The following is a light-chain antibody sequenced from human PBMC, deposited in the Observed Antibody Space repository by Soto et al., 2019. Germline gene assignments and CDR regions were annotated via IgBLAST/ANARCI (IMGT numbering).Light chain of an antibody. J-gene: IGKJ3*01. Sequence: DIVMTQSPDSLAVSLGERATINCKSSQSVLYSSNNKNYLAWYQQKPGQPPKLLIYWASTRESGVPDRFSGSGSGTDFTLTISSLQAEDVAVYYCQQYYSTPLTLGHGTKVDI. CDR3: QQYYSTPLT. CDR1: QSVLYSSNNKNY. V-gene: IGKV4-1*01. CDR2: WAS.